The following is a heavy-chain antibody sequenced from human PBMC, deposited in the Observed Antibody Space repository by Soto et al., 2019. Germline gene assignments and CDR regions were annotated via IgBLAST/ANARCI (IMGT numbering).Heavy chain of an antibody. CDR2: IYSGGST. CDR3: ARNRGENWFDP. V-gene: IGHV3-53*01. CDR1: GFTVSSNY. Sequence: EVQLVESGGGLIQPGGSLRLSCAASGFTVSSNYMSWVRQAPGKGLEWVSVIYSGGSTYYADSVKGRFTISRDKSKNTLYLQMNSLRAEATAVYYCARNRGENWFDPWGQGTLVTVSS. D-gene: IGHD3-16*01. J-gene: IGHJ5*02.